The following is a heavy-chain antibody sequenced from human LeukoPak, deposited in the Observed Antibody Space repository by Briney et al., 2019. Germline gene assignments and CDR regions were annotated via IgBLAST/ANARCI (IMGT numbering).Heavy chain of an antibody. D-gene: IGHD5-12*01. CDR1: GYSFTSYW. J-gene: IGHJ5*02. V-gene: IGHV5-51*01. Sequence: GASLQISCKGSGYSFTSYWIGWVRQMPGKGLEWMGIIYPGDSDTRYSPSFQGQVTISADKSISTAYLQWSSLKASDTAMYYCARGGYDSIDWFDPWDQGTLVTVSS. CDR3: ARGGYDSIDWFDP. CDR2: IYPGDSDT.